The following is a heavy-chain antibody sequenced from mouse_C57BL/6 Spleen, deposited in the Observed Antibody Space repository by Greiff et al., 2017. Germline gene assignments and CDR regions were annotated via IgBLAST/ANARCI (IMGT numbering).Heavy chain of an antibody. CDR1: GYTFTTYP. V-gene: IGHV1-47*01. J-gene: IGHJ3*01. CDR3: ARGDYDYDEGFAY. D-gene: IGHD2-4*01. CDR2: FHPYNDDT. Sequence: LQESGAELVKPGASVKMSCKASGYTFTTYPIEWMKQNHGKSLEWIGNFHPYNDDTKYNEKFKGKATLTVEKSSSTVYLELSRLTSDDSAVYYCARGDYDYDEGFAYWGQGTLVTVSA.